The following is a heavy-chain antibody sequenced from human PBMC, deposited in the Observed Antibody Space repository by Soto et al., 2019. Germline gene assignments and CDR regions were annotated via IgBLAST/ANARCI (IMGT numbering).Heavy chain of an antibody. CDR2: IFYSGST. J-gene: IGHJ5*02. Sequence: PSETLSLTCSVSGGSISTSRSYWAWIRQPPGKGLEWLANIFYSGSTFYNPSLASRVSVSVDTSKNEFSLKLRSVTAADTAVYYFARQPTTGDTDLWFDPWGQGTLVTVSS. D-gene: IGHD2-21*01. CDR1: GGSISTSRSY. CDR3: ARQPTTGDTDLWFDP. V-gene: IGHV4-39*01.